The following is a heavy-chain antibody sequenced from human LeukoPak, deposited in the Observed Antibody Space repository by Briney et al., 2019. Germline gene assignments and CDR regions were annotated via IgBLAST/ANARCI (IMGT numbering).Heavy chain of an antibody. D-gene: IGHD6-19*01. CDR1: GFTFSSYW. J-gene: IGHJ6*03. CDR2: IKQDGSEK. V-gene: IGHV3-7*01. Sequence: GGSLRLSCAASGFTFSSYWMSWVRQAPGKGLEWVANIKQDGSEKYYVDSVKGRFTISRDNAKNSLYLQMNSLRAEDTAVYYCARDRRWIQGIAVAGDNYYYMDVWGKGTTVTVSS. CDR3: ARDRRWIQGIAVAGDNYYYMDV.